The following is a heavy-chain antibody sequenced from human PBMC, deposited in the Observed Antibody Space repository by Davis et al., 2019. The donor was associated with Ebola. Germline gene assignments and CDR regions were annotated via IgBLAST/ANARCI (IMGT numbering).Heavy chain of an antibody. V-gene: IGHV3-20*04. D-gene: IGHD2-8*01. Sequence: GESLKISCAASGFTFDDYGMSWVRQAPGKGLEWVSGINWNGGSTGYADSVKGRFTISRDNSKNTLYLQMNSLRAEDTAVYYCARGSMVYASYYYYMDVWGKGTTVTVSS. CDR2: INWNGGST. CDR1: GFTFDDYG. J-gene: IGHJ6*03. CDR3: ARGSMVYASYYYYMDV.